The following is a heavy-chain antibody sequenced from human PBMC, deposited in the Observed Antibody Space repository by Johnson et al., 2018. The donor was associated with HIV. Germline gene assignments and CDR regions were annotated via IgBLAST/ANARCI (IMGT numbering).Heavy chain of an antibody. Sequence: QVQLVESGGGVVQPGGSLRLSCAASGFTFSSYGMHWVRQAPGKGLEWVAFIRYDGSNKYYADSVKVRFTISRDNSKNTLYLQMNSLRAENTAVYYCAKDLYYDSSGYVARPMGAFDIWGQGTMVTVSS. D-gene: IGHD3-22*01. CDR3: AKDLYYDSSGYVARPMGAFDI. V-gene: IGHV3-30*02. CDR2: IRYDGSNK. J-gene: IGHJ3*02. CDR1: GFTFSSYG.